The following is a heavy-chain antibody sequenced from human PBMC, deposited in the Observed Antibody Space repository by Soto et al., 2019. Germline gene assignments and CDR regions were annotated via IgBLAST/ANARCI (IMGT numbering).Heavy chain of an antibody. V-gene: IGHV1-69*13. CDR3: ARDLGTTVVTPAVYYGMDV. CDR1: GGTFSSYA. CDR2: IIPIFGTA. Sequence: AASVKVSCKASGGTFSSYAISWVRQAPGQGLEWMGGIIPIFGTANYAQKFQGRVTITADESTRTAYMELSSLRSEDTAVYYCARDLGTTVVTPAVYYGMDVWG. J-gene: IGHJ6*02. D-gene: IGHD4-17*01.